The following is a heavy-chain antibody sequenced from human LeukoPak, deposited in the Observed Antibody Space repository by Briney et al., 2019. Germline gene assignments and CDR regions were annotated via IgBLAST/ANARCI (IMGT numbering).Heavy chain of an antibody. CDR1: GGSISSGSYY. V-gene: IGHV4-61*02. J-gene: IGHJ6*03. D-gene: IGHD1-7*01. CDR2: IYTSGST. Sequence: SETLSLTCTVSGGSISSGSYYWSWIRQPAGKGLEWIGRIYTSGSTNYNPSLKSRVTISVDTSKNQLSLRLSSVTAADTAVYYCAREGTPYYFYYMDVWGKGTTVTISS. CDR3: AREGTPYYFYYMDV.